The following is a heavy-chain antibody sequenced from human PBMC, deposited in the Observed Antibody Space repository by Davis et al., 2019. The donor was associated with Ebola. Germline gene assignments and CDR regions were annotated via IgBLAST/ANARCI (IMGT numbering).Heavy chain of an antibody. Sequence: PGGSLRLSCAASGFTFSGSAMHWVRQASGKGLEWVGRIRSKANSYATAYAASVKGRFTISRDDSKNTAYLQMNSLKTEDTAVYYCARDPRNYVWGSYRTYGMDVWGQGTTVTVSS. CDR2: IRSKANSYAT. J-gene: IGHJ6*02. CDR3: ARDPRNYVWGSYRTYGMDV. D-gene: IGHD3-16*02. CDR1: GFTFSGSA. V-gene: IGHV3-73*01.